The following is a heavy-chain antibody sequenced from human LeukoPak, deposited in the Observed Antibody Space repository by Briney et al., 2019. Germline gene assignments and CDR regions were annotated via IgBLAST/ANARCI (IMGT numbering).Heavy chain of an antibody. Sequence: ASVKVSCKASGYTFTSYGISWVRQAPGQGLEWMGWISAYNGNTNYAQKLQGRVTMTTDTSTSTAYMELRSLRSDDTAVYYCARDLGESTNQHYGSGSYYLNWFDPWGQGTLVTVSS. CDR2: ISAYNGNT. J-gene: IGHJ5*02. D-gene: IGHD3-10*01. CDR3: ARDLGESTNQHYGSGSYYLNWFDP. CDR1: GYTFTSYG. V-gene: IGHV1-18*01.